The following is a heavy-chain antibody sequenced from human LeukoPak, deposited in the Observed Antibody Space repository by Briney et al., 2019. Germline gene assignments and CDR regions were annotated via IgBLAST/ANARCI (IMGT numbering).Heavy chain of an antibody. D-gene: IGHD6-13*01. CDR2: XXXXXST. CDR1: GGSISSYY. J-gene: IGHJ5*02. Sequence: TXXXTXTVSGGSISSYYWSWIRQPAGKGLEWXGXXXXXXSTNYNPSLKSRVTMSVDTSKNQFSLKLSSVTAADTAVYYCARDLRVRSSWYDEVTSSWFDPWGQGTLVTVSS. V-gene: IGHV4-4*07. CDR3: ARDLRVRSSWYDEVTSSWFDP.